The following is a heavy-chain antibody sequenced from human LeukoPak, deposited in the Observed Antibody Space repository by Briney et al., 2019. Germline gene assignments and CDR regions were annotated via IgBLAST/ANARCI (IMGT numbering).Heavy chain of an antibody. CDR1: GFTFDDYG. J-gene: IGHJ3*02. Sequence: RPGGSLRLSCAASGFTFDDYGMSWVRQAPGKGLEWVSGINWNGGSTGYADSVKGRFTISRDNAKNSLYLQMNSLRAEDTAVYYCARDPVFFVHSGGYSNAYATFDIWGQGTMVTVSS. CDR3: ARDPVFFVHSGGYSNAYATFDI. D-gene: IGHD5-18*01. CDR2: INWNGGST. V-gene: IGHV3-20*04.